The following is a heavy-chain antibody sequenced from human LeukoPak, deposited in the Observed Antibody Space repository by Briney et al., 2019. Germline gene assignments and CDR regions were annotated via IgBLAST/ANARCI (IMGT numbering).Heavy chain of an antibody. V-gene: IGHV3-53*01. CDR2: IYSGST. D-gene: IGHD6-6*01. Sequence: GGSLRLSCAASGLTVSSNSMSWVRQAPGKGLEWVSVIYSGSTYYADSVKGRFTISRDNSKNTLYLQMNSLRAEDTAVYYCAKDPSSEYSSSPAFFSWGQGTLVTVSS. J-gene: IGHJ5*02. CDR1: GLTVSSNS. CDR3: AKDPSSEYSSSPAFFS.